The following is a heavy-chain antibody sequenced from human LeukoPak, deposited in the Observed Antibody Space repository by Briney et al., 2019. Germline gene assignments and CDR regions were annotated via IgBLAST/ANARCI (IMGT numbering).Heavy chain of an antibody. J-gene: IGHJ4*02. CDR2: IYYSGST. Sequence: SETLSLTCTVSGGSINSHYWSWIWQPPGKGQEWIGDIYYSGSTKYNPSLKSRVTISVDTSKNHLSLKLSSVLAADTAIYYCVRRDNTGWNYFDYWGQGILVTVSS. CDR1: GGSINSHY. CDR3: VRRDNTGWNYFDY. V-gene: IGHV4-59*08. D-gene: IGHD6-19*01.